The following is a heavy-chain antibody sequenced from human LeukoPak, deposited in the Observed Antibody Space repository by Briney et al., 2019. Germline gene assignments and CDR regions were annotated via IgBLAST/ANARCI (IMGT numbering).Heavy chain of an antibody. V-gene: IGHV4-59*01. CDR2: IYYSGST. Sequence: SETLSLTCTVSGGSISSYYWSWIRQPPGKGLEWIGYIYYSGSTNYNPSLKSRVTISVDTSKNQFSLKLSSVTAADTAVYYCARERGMVRGATYYYYGMDVWGQGTTVTVSS. CDR1: GGSISSYY. CDR3: ARERGMVRGATYYYYGMDV. D-gene: IGHD3-10*01. J-gene: IGHJ6*02.